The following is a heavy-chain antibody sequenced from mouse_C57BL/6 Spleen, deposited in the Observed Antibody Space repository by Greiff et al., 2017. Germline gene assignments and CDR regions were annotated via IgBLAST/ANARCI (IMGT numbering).Heavy chain of an antibody. Sequence: QVQLKQPGAELVKPGASVKLSCKASGYTFTSYWMQWVKQRPGQGLEWIGEIDPSDSYTNYNQKFKGKATLTVDTSSSTAYMQLSSLTSEDSAVYYCARAPYYYGSLYYFDYWGQGTTLTVSS. V-gene: IGHV1-50*01. J-gene: IGHJ2*01. CDR1: GYTFTSYW. CDR3: ARAPYYYGSLYYFDY. D-gene: IGHD1-1*01. CDR2: IDPSDSYT.